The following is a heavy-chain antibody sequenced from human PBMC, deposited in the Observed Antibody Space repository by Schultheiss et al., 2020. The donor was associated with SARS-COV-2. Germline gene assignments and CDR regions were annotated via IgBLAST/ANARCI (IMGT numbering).Heavy chain of an antibody. D-gene: IGHD2-15*01. J-gene: IGHJ4*02. Sequence: GGSLRLSCAASGFTFSNYAMTWVRQAPGKGLEWVSAISGSGGSTYYADSVKGRFTISRDNSKNTLYLQMNSLRAEDTAVYYCAKSKGGYCSGGSCYGSFDYWGQGTLVTVSS. CDR1: GFTFSNYA. V-gene: IGHV3-23*01. CDR2: ISGSGGST. CDR3: AKSKGGYCSGGSCYGSFDY.